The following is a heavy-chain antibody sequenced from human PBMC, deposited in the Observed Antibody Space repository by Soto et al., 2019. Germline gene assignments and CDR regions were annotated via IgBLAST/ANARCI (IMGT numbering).Heavy chain of an antibody. V-gene: IGHV3-23*01. J-gene: IGHJ4*02. CDR2: ISGSGGST. CDR1: GFTFRSYA. Sequence: PGGSLRLSCAASGFTFRSYAMSWVRQAPGQGLEWVSAISGSGGSTYYADSVKGRFTISRDNSKNTLYLQMNSLRAEDTAVYYCAKDYGSGSPLLHHFDYWGQGSLVTASS. CDR3: AKDYGSGSPLLHHFDY. D-gene: IGHD1-26*01.